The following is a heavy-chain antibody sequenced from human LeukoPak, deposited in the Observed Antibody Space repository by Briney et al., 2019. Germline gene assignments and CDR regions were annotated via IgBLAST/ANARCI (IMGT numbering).Heavy chain of an antibody. Sequence: ASVKVSCTTSGGAFSSYDISWLRQAPGQGLEWMGWISAYNGNTNYAQKLQGRVTMTTDTSTSTAYMELRSLRSDDTAVYYCARAYDSSGYYYPNFDYWGQGTLVTVSS. J-gene: IGHJ4*02. CDR2: ISAYNGNT. CDR1: GGAFSSYD. CDR3: ARAYDSSGYYYPNFDY. V-gene: IGHV1-18*01. D-gene: IGHD3-22*01.